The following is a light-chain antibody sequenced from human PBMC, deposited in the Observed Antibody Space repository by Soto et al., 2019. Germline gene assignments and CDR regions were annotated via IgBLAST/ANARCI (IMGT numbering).Light chain of an antibody. J-gene: IGKJ4*01. Sequence: EIVLTQSPSTLSLSPGQRATLSCRASQSVSTDYLVWYQQKPGQAPRLLIYDASSRATGIPDGFSGSGSGTDFTLTISKLEPEDFAVYYCQQYGSSPLTFGGGTKVEIK. CDR2: DAS. CDR3: QQYGSSPLT. CDR1: QSVSTDY. V-gene: IGKV3-20*01.